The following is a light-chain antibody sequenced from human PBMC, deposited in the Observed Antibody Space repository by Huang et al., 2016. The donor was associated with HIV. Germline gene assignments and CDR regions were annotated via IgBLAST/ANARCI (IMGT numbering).Light chain of an antibody. V-gene: IGKV1-33*01. CDR2: EAY. Sequence: DIQVTQSPSSLSASVGDRVTITCQASQDNTDYLNWYQQTPGKAPKILISEAYNLAAGVPSRFSGNRSGTDFTLTITSLQPEDVATYYCQQYDTLPYTFGQGTKLEI. CDR1: QDNTDY. J-gene: IGKJ2*01. CDR3: QQYDTLPYT.